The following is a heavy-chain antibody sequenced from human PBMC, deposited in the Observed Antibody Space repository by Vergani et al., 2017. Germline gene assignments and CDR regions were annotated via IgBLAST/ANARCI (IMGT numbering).Heavy chain of an antibody. J-gene: IGHJ4*02. CDR3: ARVGITPGYCSGGICYSVVAFDY. CDR2: IYYSGST. D-gene: IGHD2-15*01. V-gene: IGHV4-31*02. Sequence: LEWIGYIYYSGSTYYNPSLKSRVTISVDTSKNQFSLKLSSVTAADTAVYYCARVGITPGYCSGGICYSVVAFDYWGQGTLVTVSS.